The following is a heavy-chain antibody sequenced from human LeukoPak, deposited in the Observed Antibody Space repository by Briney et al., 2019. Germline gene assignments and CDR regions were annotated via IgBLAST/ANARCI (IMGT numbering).Heavy chain of an antibody. Sequence: GGSLRLSCTASGFTFGDYAMGWVRQAPGKGLEWVGFIRSKAYGGTTEYAASVKGRFTISRDDSKSIAYLQMNSLKTEDTAVYYCTLYYYDSSGYYSNYFDYWGQGTLVTVSS. CDR2: IRSKAYGGTT. J-gene: IGHJ4*02. CDR3: TLYYYDSSGYYSNYFDY. CDR1: GFTFGDYA. D-gene: IGHD3-22*01. V-gene: IGHV3-49*04.